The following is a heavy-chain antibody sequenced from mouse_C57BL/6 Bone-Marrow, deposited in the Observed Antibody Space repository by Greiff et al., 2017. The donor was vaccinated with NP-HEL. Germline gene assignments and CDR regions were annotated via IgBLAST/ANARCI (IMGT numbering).Heavy chain of an antibody. CDR2: IYPGDGDT. V-gene: IGHV1-80*01. D-gene: IGHD1-1*01. Sequence: QVQLKESGAELVKPGASVKISCKASGYAFSSYWMNWVKQRPGKGLEWIGQIYPGDGDTNYNGKFKGKATLTADKSSSTAYMQLSSLTSEDSAVYFCARIRLNYYGSSYYFDYWGQGTTLTVSS. CDR1: GYAFSSYW. J-gene: IGHJ2*01. CDR3: ARIRLNYYGSSYYFDY.